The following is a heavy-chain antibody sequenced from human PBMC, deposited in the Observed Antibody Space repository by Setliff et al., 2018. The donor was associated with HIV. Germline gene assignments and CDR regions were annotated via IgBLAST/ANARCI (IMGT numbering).Heavy chain of an antibody. Sequence: GASVKVSCKASGYTFTSYYMHWVRQAPGQGLEWMGIINPSGGSTSYAQKFQGRVTMTRDTSTSTVYMELSSLRSEDTAVYYCARANRGYYDNSGYHNWFDPWGQGTLVTVSS. J-gene: IGHJ5*02. V-gene: IGHV1-46*01. D-gene: IGHD3-22*01. CDR2: INPSGGST. CDR3: ARANRGYYDNSGYHNWFDP. CDR1: GYTFTSYY.